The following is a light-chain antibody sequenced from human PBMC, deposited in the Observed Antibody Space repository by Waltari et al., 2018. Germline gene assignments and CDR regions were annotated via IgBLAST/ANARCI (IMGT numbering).Light chain of an antibody. V-gene: IGKV1-5*03. CDR1: QSISKW. CDR3: QHYDNFSPFST. CDR2: RAC. Sequence: RATQSISKWLAWYQQKPGKAAKLLIYRACTLHSRAPSRFSGGGPRTEFSPHITCQQPNEFATYYCQHYDNFSPFSTFGPGAQV. J-gene: IGKJ3*01.